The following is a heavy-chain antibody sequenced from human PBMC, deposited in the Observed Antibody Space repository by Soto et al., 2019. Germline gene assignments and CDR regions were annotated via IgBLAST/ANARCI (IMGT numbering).Heavy chain of an antibody. V-gene: IGHV3-30*04. CDR1: GFTFSTYA. Sequence: GSLGLSCAAFGFTFSTYAMHWVRQAPGKGLEWVAVISYDGRNEFYADSVKGRFSIFRDNSKNTLSLQMNSLRKEDTAVYYCARGRYSTTWNAGFHPWGQGALVTVSS. J-gene: IGHJ5*02. D-gene: IGHD1-1*01. CDR3: ARGRYSTTWNAGFHP. CDR2: ISYDGRNE.